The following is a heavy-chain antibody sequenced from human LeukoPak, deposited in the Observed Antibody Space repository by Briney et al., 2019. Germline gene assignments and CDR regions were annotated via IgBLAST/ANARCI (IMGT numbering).Heavy chain of an antibody. CDR3: ARVPVEQYYSGYDRDAFDI. D-gene: IGHD5-12*01. J-gene: IGHJ3*02. CDR1: GGTFSSYA. Sequence: VASVKVSCKASGGTFSSYAISWVRQAPGQGLEWMGRIIPIFGTANYAQKFQGRVTITTDESTSTAYMELSSLRSEDTAVYYCARVPVEQYYSGYDRDAFDIWGQGTMVTVSS. CDR2: IIPIFGTA. V-gene: IGHV1-69*05.